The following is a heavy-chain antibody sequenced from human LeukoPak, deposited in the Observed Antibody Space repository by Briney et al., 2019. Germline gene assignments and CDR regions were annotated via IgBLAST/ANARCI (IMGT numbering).Heavy chain of an antibody. CDR2: IKRKSDGGTT. D-gene: IGHD6-19*01. CDR1: GFIFSTYS. Sequence: PGGSLRLSCAASGFIFSTYSMNWVRQAPGKGLEWVGRIKRKSDGGTTDYAAPVKGRFTISRDDSESTLYLQMNSLRTEDTAVYHCVTVELWLGRALLFWGQGTLVTVSS. V-gene: IGHV3-15*01. J-gene: IGHJ4*02. CDR3: VTVELWLGRALLF.